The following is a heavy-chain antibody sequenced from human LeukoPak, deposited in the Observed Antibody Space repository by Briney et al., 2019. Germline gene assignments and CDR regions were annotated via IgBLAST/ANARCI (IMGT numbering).Heavy chain of an antibody. D-gene: IGHD2-2*01. CDR3: AKASGQAGYCSSTSCHYTFDY. CDR2: IWYDGSNK. CDR1: GFTFSTYG. Sequence: GGSLRLSCEASGFTFSTYGMHWVRQAPGKGLEWVAVIWYDGSNKNYADSVKGRFTISRDNSKNTLYLQMNSLRAEDTTVYYCAKASGQAGYCSSTSCHYTFDYWGQGTLVTVSS. V-gene: IGHV3-30*02. J-gene: IGHJ4*02.